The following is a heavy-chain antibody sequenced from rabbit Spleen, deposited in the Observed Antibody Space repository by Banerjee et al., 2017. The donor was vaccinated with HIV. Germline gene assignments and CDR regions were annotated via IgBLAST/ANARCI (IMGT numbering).Heavy chain of an antibody. CDR3: ARSVGGVIQFNF. Sequence: QSLVESGGGLVKPGGSLTLSCTASGFSFSSGYDMCWVRQAPGKGLEWIACIYAGSSGSTYYASRATGRFTITRSTSLNTVTLQLNSLTAADTATYFCARSVGGVIQFNFWGQGTLVTVS. CDR1: GFSFSSGYD. J-gene: IGHJ4*01. D-gene: IGHD5-1*01. CDR2: IYAGSSGST. V-gene: IGHV1S40*01.